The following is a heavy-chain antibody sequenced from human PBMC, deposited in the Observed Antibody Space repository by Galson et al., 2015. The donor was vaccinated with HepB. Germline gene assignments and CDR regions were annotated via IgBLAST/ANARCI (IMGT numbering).Heavy chain of an antibody. V-gene: IGHV5-51*01. Sequence: QSGAEVKKPGESLKISCKGSGYSFTFYWISWVRQVPGKGLEWMGIVYPGDSDTRYSPSFQGQATISADKSISTAYLQWSSLKASDTAIYYCARSRSRGRNDGFYIWGQGTMVTVSS. D-gene: IGHD3-10*01. J-gene: IGHJ3*02. CDR2: VYPGDSDT. CDR3: ARSRSRGRNDGFYI. CDR1: GYSFTFYW.